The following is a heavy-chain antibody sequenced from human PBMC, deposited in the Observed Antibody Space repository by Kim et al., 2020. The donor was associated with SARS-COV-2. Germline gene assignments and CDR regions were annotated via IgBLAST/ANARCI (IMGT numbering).Heavy chain of an antibody. CDR1: GGSISSYY. V-gene: IGHV4-59*13. CDR2: IYYSGST. J-gene: IGHJ6*02. Sequence: SETLSLTCTVSGGSISSYYWCWIRQRPRQGLEWIGYIYYSGSTNYNHSLKSRVTISVDTSKNQFSLKLSSVTAADTAVYYCAKSSVKRGYSYEPYYYGMAVWRQGTTLTVSS. D-gene: IGHD5-18*01. CDR3: AKSSVKRGYSYEPYYYGMAV.